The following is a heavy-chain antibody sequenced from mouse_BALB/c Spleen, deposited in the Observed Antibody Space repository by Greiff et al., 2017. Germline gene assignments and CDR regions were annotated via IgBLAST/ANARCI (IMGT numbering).Heavy chain of an antibody. D-gene: IGHD2-14*01. V-gene: IGHV1-26*01. CDR1: GYTFTDYY. J-gene: IGHJ2*01. CDR2: VNPNNGGT. Sequence: EVQLQQSGPELVKPGASVKISCKASGYTFTDYYMNWVKQSHGKSLEWIGLVNPNNGGTSYNQKFKGKATLTVDKSSSTAYMELRSLTSEDSAVYYCARDYRYGYYFDYWGQGTTLTVSS. CDR3: ARDYRYGYYFDY.